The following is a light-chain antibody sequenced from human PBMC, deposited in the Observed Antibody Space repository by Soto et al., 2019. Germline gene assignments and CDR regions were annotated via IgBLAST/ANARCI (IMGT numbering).Light chain of an antibody. V-gene: IGKV1-27*01. Sequence: DIQMTQSPSSLSASVGDRVTITCRASQGISNYLXWYQQKPGKVPKLLIXXASXLQSGVPSRXSGSXSGTDFTXTXXXXQPEDVATYYCQKYNSAPRTFGQGTKVEIK. CDR3: QKYNSAPRT. CDR1: QGISNY. CDR2: XAS. J-gene: IGKJ1*01.